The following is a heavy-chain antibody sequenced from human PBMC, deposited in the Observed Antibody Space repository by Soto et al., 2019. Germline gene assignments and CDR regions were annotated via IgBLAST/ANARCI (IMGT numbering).Heavy chain of an antibody. V-gene: IGHV3-7*01. CDR3: ATANTPCAFDR. CDR1: GLTFSISW. CDR2: INPAGNVQ. J-gene: IGHJ3*02. Sequence: SLRLSCAAPGLTFSISWMAWVRQAPGEGLEWVSNINPAGNVQQYADSVKERFTISRDNAKNSLFLQMSGLRVEDTAVYYCATANTPCAFDRWGQGTMVTVSS.